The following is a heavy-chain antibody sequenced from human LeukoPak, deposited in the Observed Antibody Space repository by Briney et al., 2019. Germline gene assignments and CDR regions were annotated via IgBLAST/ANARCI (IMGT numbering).Heavy chain of an antibody. V-gene: IGHV1-18*01. CDR2: ISAYNGNT. CDR3: ARNYDFWSGSLPFDY. CDR1: SYTFTSYG. J-gene: IGHJ4*02. D-gene: IGHD3-3*01. Sequence: ASVKVSCKASSYTFTSYGISWVRQAPGQGLEWMEWISAYNGNTNYAQKLQGRVTMTTDTSTSTAYMELRSLRSDDTAVYYCARNYDFWSGSLPFDYWGQGTLVTVSS.